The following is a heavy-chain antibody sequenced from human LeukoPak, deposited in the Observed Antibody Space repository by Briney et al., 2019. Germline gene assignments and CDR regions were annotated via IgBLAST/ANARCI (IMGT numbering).Heavy chain of an antibody. J-gene: IGHJ5*02. CDR3: ARVFEYSSSALNWFDP. Sequence: SETLSLTCTVSGYSISSGYYWGWIRQPPGKGLEWIGSIYYSGSTYYNPSLKSRVTISVDTSKNQFSLKLSSVTAADTAVYYCARVFEYSSSALNWFDPWGQGTLVTVSS. CDR1: GYSISSGYY. D-gene: IGHD6-6*01. V-gene: IGHV4-38-2*02. CDR2: IYYSGST.